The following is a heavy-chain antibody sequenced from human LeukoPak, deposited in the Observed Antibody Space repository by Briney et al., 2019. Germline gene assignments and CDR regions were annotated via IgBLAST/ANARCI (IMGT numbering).Heavy chain of an antibody. D-gene: IGHD3-22*01. CDR3: TRCRSAWLLQIDAFDI. CDR2: IYTGGNT. Sequence: GGSLRLSCAASGFTVSSNYMNWVRQAPGKGLEWVSVIYTGGNTYYADSVKGRFTISRDNSKNTLYLQMSSLRAEDTAVYYCTRCRSAWLLQIDAFDIWGQGTMVTVSS. V-gene: IGHV3-53*01. CDR1: GFTVSSNY. J-gene: IGHJ3*02.